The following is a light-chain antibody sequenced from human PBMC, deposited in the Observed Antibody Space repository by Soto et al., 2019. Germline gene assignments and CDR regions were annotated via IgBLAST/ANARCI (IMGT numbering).Light chain of an antibody. CDR1: SGHNSYA. J-gene: IGLJ3*02. V-gene: IGLV4-69*01. CDR3: QTWSTDIRV. CDR2: LNSDGSH. Sequence: QAVVTQPPSASASLGASVKLTCTLSSGHNSYAIAWHQQQPEKGPRYLMKLNSDGSHSKGDGIPDRFSGSSSGDEPYLTISSLQSQAETNYSCQTWSTDIRVFGGGTKVTVL.